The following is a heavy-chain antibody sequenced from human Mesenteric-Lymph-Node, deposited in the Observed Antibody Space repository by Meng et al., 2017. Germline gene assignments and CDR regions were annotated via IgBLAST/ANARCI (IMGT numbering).Heavy chain of an antibody. CDR2: IFYRGST. J-gene: IGHJ4*02. CDR3: AGGLYYDILTGYYPIDY. Sequence: SETLSLTCTVSGGSISSYYWSWIRQPPGKGLEWIGYIFYRGSTNYNPSLKSRVTISVDTSKTQFSLKLSSVTAADTAVYYCAGGLYYDILTGYYPIDYWGQGTLVTVSS. CDR1: GGSISSYY. V-gene: IGHV4-59*01. D-gene: IGHD3-9*01.